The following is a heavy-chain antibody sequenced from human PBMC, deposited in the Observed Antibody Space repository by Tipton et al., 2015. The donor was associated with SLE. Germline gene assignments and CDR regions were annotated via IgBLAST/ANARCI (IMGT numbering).Heavy chain of an antibody. J-gene: IGHJ4*02. Sequence: TLSLTCAVYGGSLIGYYCSWIPPPPGKGVEWVGEINHSGSTNYNPSLKSRVTISVDTSKNQFSLKLTSLTAADTAVYYCARGLYGDEPGYWGQGTLVTVSS. CDR3: ARGLYGDEPGY. D-gene: IGHD4-17*01. V-gene: IGHV4-34*01. CDR1: GGSLIGYY. CDR2: INHSGST.